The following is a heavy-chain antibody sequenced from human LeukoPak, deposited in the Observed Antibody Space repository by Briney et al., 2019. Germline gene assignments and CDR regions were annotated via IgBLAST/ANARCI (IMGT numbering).Heavy chain of an antibody. V-gene: IGHV4-61*08. CDR2: IYYSGST. J-gene: IGHJ5*02. CDR1: GGSISSGGYS. D-gene: IGHD6-6*01. CDR3: ARHEYSSSLWFDP. Sequence: SETLSLTCAVSGGSISSGGYSWSWIRQPPGKGLEWIGYIYYSGSTNYNPSLKSRVTISVDTSKNQFSLKLSSVTAAGTAVYYCARHEYSSSLWFDPWGQGTLVTVSS.